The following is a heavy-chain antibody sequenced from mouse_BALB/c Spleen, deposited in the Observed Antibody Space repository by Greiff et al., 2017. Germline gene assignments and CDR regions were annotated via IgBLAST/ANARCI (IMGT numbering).Heavy chain of an antibody. V-gene: IGHV1-80*01. J-gene: IGHJ1*01. CDR3: ARKYGNYFDV. CDR2: IYPGDGDT. D-gene: IGHD2-10*02. CDR1: GYAFSSYW. Sequence: VQLQESGAELVRPGSSVKISCKASGYAFSSYWMNWVKQRPGQGLEWIGQIYPGDGDTNYNGKFKGKATLTADKSSSTAYMQLSSLTSEDSAVYFCARKYGNYFDVWGAGTTVTVSS.